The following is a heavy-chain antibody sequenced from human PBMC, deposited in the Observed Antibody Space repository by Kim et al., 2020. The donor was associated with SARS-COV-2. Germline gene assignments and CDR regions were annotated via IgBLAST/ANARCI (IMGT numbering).Heavy chain of an antibody. CDR3: VRGGSHDAFDI. D-gene: IGHD1-26*01. CDR2: ISSNGGST. Sequence: AGSLRLSCSASGFTFSSYAMHWVRQAPGKGLEYVSAISSNGGSTYYADSVKGRFTISRDNSKNTLYLQMSSLRAEDTAVYYCVRGGSHDAFDIWGQGTMVTVSS. CDR1: GFTFSSYA. J-gene: IGHJ3*02. V-gene: IGHV3-64D*09.